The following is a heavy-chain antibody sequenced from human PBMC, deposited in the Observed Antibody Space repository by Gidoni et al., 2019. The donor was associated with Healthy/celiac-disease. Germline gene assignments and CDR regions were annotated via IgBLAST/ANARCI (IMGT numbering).Heavy chain of an antibody. CDR2: ISSNGGST. D-gene: IGHD2-2*01. CDR3: ARDRGIVVVPAAIDY. V-gene: IGHV3-64*01. J-gene: IGHJ4*02. CDR1: GFPFRGYA. Sequence: EVQLVESGGGLVQPGGSLRLSCSASGFPFRGYAMHWVRQAPGKGLEYVSAISSNGGSTYYANSVKGRFTISRDNSKNTLYLQMGSLRAEDMAVYYCARDRGIVVVPAAIDYWGQGTLVTVSS.